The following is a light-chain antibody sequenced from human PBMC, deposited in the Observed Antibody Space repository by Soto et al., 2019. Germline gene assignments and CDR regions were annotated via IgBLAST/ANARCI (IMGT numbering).Light chain of an antibody. CDR1: QSISSW. V-gene: IGKV1-5*01. CDR3: QQYNSYS. J-gene: IGKJ5*01. CDR2: DAS. Sequence: DIQMTQSPSTLSASVGYRVTITCRASQSISSWLAWYQQKPGKAPKLLIYDASSLESGVPSRFSGSGSGTELTLTISSLQPDDFATYYCQQYNSYSFGHGTRLEIK.